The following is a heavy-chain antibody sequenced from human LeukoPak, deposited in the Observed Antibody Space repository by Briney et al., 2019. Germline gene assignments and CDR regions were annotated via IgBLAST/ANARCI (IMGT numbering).Heavy chain of an antibody. D-gene: IGHD3-3*01. CDR1: GGTFGTYT. CDR2: ILPIIHIP. V-gene: IGHV1-69*04. J-gene: IGHJ4*02. CDR3: ARETEDDSIFGVVFGPLDY. Sequence: SVKVSCKASGGTFGTYTISWVRQAPGQGLEWMGRILPIIHIPDYAQKFQDRVTITADTSTNTAYMELGSLRSEDTAVYYCARETEDDSIFGVVFGPLDYWAREPWSPSPQ.